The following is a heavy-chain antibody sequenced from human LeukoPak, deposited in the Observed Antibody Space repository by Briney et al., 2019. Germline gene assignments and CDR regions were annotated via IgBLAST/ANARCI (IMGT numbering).Heavy chain of an antibody. CDR3: AKGEPYYDFWSGYYVEARPYYYGMDV. CDR1: GFTFSSYA. J-gene: IGHJ6*02. CDR2: ISYDGSNK. D-gene: IGHD3-3*01. V-gene: IGHV3-30-3*01. Sequence: PGGSLRLSCAASGFTFSSYAMHWVRQAPGKGLEWVAVISYDGSNKYYADSVKGRFTISRDNSKNTLYLQMNSLRAEDTAVYYCAKGEPYYDFWSGYYVEARPYYYGMDVWGQGTTVTVSS.